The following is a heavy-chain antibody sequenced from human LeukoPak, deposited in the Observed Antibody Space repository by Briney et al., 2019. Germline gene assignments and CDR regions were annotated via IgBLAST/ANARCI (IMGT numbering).Heavy chain of an antibody. V-gene: IGHV4-59*01. CDR3: ARDQGWGDWYFDL. J-gene: IGHJ2*01. CDR1: GGSIRSSY. CDR2: LFYNGNT. D-gene: IGHD3-10*01. Sequence: SETLSLICTVSGGSIRSSYWSWIRQPPGKGLEWIGYLFYNGNTNYNSSLKSRVTISVDTSKNQFSLKLNSLTAADTAVYFCARDQGWGDWYFDLWGRGTLVTVSS.